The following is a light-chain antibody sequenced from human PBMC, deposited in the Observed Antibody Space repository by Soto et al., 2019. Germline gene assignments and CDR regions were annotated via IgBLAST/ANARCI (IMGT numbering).Light chain of an antibody. J-gene: IGKJ5*01. CDR2: DAS. CDR3: QQYDSFSST. Sequence: DIQMTQSPSTLSASGGDRVTITCRASQSIRSWLAWYQQKPGKAPKVLIYDASSLESGVPSRFSGSGSGTEFTLTISSLQPDDFATYYCQQYDSFSSTFGQGTRLEIK. CDR1: QSIRSW. V-gene: IGKV1-5*01.